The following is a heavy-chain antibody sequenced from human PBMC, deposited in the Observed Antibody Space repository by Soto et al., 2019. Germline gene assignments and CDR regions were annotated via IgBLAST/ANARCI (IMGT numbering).Heavy chain of an antibody. J-gene: IGHJ4*02. CDR1: GFTVSSNY. Sequence: PGGSLRLSCAASGFTVSSNYMSLVRQAPGKGLEWVSVIYSGGSTYYADSVKGRFTISRDNSKNTLYLQMDSLRVEDTAVYYCASDPNNSDWYFRYWGQGTLVTVSS. CDR2: IYSGGST. D-gene: IGHD6-19*01. V-gene: IGHV3-53*01. CDR3: ASDPNNSDWYFRY.